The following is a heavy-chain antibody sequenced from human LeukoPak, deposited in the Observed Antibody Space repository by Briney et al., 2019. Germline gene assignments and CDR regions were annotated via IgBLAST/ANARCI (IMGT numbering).Heavy chain of an antibody. CDR2: IIPILGIA. Sequence: SVKVSCKASGGTFSSYAISWVRQAPGQGLEWMGRIIPILGIANYAQKFQGRVTITADKSTSTAYMELSSLRAEDTAVYYCARDRSGWYLTFDYWGQGTLVTVSS. CDR1: GGTFSSYA. V-gene: IGHV1-69*04. J-gene: IGHJ4*02. D-gene: IGHD6-19*01. CDR3: ARDRSGWYLTFDY.